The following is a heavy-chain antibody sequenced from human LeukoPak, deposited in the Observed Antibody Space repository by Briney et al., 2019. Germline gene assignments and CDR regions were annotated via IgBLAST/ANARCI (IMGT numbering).Heavy chain of an antibody. D-gene: IGHD5-12*01. CDR3: ARDYRGYRAPYYFDY. CDR2: IKQDGSEK. V-gene: IGHV3-7*01. Sequence: PGGSLRLSCAASGFTFSSYWMSWVRQAPAKGLEWVANIKQDGSEKYYVDSVKGRFTISRDNAKNSLYLQMNSLRAEDTAVYYCARDYRGYRAPYYFDYWGQGTLDTVSS. CDR1: GFTFSSYW. J-gene: IGHJ4*02.